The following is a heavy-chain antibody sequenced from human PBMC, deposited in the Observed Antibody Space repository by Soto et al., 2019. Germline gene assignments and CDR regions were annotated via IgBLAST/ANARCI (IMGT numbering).Heavy chain of an antibody. V-gene: IGHV3-7*01. Sequence: GGSLRLSCAASGFTFSSDWMSWVRQAPGKGLEWVANIKQDGSEKYYVDSVKGRFTISRDNAKNSLYLQMNSLRAEDTAVYYCASDDYADYLFDYWGQGTLVTVSS. CDR3: ASDDYADYLFDY. CDR2: IKQDGSEK. J-gene: IGHJ4*02. CDR1: GFTFSSDW. D-gene: IGHD4-17*01.